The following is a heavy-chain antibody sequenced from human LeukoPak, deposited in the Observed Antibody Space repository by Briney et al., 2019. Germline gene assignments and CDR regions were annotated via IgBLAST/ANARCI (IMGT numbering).Heavy chain of an antibody. Sequence: GGSLRLSCAASGFTFSSYGMHRVRQAPGKGLEWVAVISYDGSNKYYADSVKGRFTISRDNSKNTLYLQMNSLRAEDTAVYYCARVPDPFEQYVDYWGQGTLVTVSS. V-gene: IGHV3-30*03. CDR1: GFTFSSYG. J-gene: IGHJ4*02. CDR3: ARVPDPFEQYVDY. CDR2: ISYDGSNK. D-gene: IGHD1/OR15-1a*01.